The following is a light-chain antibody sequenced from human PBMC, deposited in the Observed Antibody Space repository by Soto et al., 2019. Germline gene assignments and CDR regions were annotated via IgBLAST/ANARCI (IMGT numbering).Light chain of an antibody. V-gene: IGKV1-39*01. CDR3: QETHGT. CDR2: AAS. CDR1: QSISNS. Sequence: QMTQSPSSLSPSVGDRVTITCRASQSISNSLSWYQQKPGQAPKLLIYAASSLPSGVPSRFSGSGYGTDFTLTISSLQPEDFATYYCQETHGTFGQGTRLEIK. J-gene: IGKJ5*01.